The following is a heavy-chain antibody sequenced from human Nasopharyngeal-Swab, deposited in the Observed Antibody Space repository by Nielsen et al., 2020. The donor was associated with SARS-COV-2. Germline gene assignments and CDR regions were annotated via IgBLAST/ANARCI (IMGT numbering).Heavy chain of an antibody. V-gene: IGHV4-59*12. D-gene: IGHD6-6*01. Sequence: SEPLSLTCTVSGGSISSYYWSWIRQPPGKGLEWIGYIYYSGSTNYNPSLKSRVTISVDTSKNQFSLKLSSVTAADTAVYYCARGPRGSGTSSSSYYFDYWGQGTLVTVSS. CDR3: ARGPRGSGTSSSSYYFDY. J-gene: IGHJ4*02. CDR1: GGSISSYY. CDR2: IYYSGST.